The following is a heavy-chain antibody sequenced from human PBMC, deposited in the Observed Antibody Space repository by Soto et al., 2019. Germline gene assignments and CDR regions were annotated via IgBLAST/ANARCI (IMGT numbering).Heavy chain of an antibody. V-gene: IGHV1-8*01. CDR2: MNPNSGNT. D-gene: IGHD3-10*01. CDR1: GYTFTSYD. CDR3: ARKGSGSYFYYYYYMDV. J-gene: IGHJ6*03. Sequence: ASVKVSCKASGYTFTSYDINWVRQATGQGLERMGWMNPNSGNTGYAQKFQGRVTMTRNTSISTAYMELSSLRSEDTAVYYCARKGSGSYFYYYYYMDVWGKGTTVTVSS.